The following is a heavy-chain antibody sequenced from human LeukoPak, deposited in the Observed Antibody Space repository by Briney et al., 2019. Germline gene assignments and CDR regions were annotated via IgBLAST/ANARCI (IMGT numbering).Heavy chain of an antibody. J-gene: IGHJ5*02. CDR3: ARDLSGLLGP. V-gene: IGHV3-53*01. CDR2: LYSNGNT. CDR1: GFTVSSKY. D-gene: IGHD3-16*01. Sequence: GGSLRLSCAASGFTVSSKYMSWVRQAPGKGLEWVSTLYSNGNTYYADSVKGRFTISRDNSKNTLYLQMNSLRAEDTAVYYCARDLSGLLGPWGQGTLVTVSS.